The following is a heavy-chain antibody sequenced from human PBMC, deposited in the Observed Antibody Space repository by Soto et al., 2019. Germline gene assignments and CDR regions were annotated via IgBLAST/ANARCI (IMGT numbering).Heavy chain of an antibody. CDR2: MNPSGGNT. CDR1: GYTFTSYY. D-gene: IGHD4-17*01. Sequence: ASVKVSCKASGYTFTSYYMHWVRRAPGQGLEWMGIMNPSGGNTSYAQKFQGRVTMTRNTSTSTVYMELSSLRSEDTAVYYCASGLRGDAFDIWGQGTMVTVSS. J-gene: IGHJ3*02. CDR3: ASGLRGDAFDI. V-gene: IGHV1-46*01.